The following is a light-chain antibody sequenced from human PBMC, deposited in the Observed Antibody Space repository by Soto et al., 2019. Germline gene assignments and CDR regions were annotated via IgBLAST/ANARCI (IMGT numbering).Light chain of an antibody. Sequence: EIVLTQSPGTLSSSPGERATLSCRASQSVSSSYLAWYQQKPGQAPRLLIYGASSRATGIPDRFSGSGSGTDFTLTISRLEPEVFAVYYCQQYGSSRTFGQGTKVEIK. CDR3: QQYGSSRT. V-gene: IGKV3-20*01. CDR1: QSVSSSY. CDR2: GAS. J-gene: IGKJ1*01.